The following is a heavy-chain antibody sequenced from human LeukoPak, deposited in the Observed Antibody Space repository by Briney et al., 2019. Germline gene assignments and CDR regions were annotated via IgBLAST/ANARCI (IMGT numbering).Heavy chain of an antibody. J-gene: IGHJ4*02. D-gene: IGHD3-22*01. Sequence: SSETLSLTCTVSGGSISSYYWSWIRQPPGKGLEWIGYIYYSGSTNYNPSLKSRVTISVDTSKSQFSLKLSSVTAADTAVYYCARAYDSTDYFDYWGQGTLVTVSS. V-gene: IGHV4-59*01. CDR2: IYYSGST. CDR1: GGSISSYY. CDR3: ARAYDSTDYFDY.